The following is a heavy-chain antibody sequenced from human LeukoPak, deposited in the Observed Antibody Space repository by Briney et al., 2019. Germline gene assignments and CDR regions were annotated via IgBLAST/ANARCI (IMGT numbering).Heavy chain of an antibody. Sequence: GGSLRLSCAASGFTFSSYSMNWVRQAPGKGLEWVSSISSSSSYIYYADSVKGRFTISRDNAKNSLYLQMNSLRAEDTAVYYCARTSGSWDYTYYFDYWGQGTLVTVSS. CDR1: GFTFSSYS. D-gene: IGHD1-26*01. J-gene: IGHJ4*02. CDR2: ISSSSSYI. V-gene: IGHV3-21*01. CDR3: ARTSGSWDYTYYFDY.